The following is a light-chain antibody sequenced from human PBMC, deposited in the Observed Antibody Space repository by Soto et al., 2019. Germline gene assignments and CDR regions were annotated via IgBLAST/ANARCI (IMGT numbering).Light chain of an antibody. CDR3: SSYTSTITLVV. J-gene: IGLJ2*01. V-gene: IGLV2-14*03. CDR2: DVS. CDR1: SSDVGDYNY. Sequence: QSVLTQPASVSGSPGQSITISCTGTSSDVGDYNYVSWYQQHPGKAPKLMIYDVSNRPSGVSNRFSGSKSGNTASLTISGLQADDEADYYCSSYTSTITLVVFGGGTKLTVL.